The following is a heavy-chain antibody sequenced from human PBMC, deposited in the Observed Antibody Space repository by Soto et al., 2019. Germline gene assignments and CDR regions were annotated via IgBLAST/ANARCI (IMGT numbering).Heavy chain of an antibody. CDR3: AREYGGNSGLGCYFDY. D-gene: IGHD2-21*02. V-gene: IGHV5-51*01. CDR2: IYPGDSDT. CDR1: GYSFTSYW. Sequence: PGESLKISCKGSGYSFTSYWIGWVRQMPGKGLERMGIIYPGDSDTRYSPSFQGQVTISADKSISTAYLQWSSLKASDTAMYYCAREYGGNSGLGCYFDYWGQGTLVTVSS. J-gene: IGHJ4*02.